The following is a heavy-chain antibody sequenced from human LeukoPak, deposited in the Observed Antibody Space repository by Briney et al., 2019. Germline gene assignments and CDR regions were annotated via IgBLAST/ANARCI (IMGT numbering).Heavy chain of an antibody. J-gene: IGHJ4*02. D-gene: IGHD6-13*01. Sequence: ASVKVSCTASGYTFTSYAMHWVRQAPGQRLEWMGWINACNGNTKYSQRFQGRVTITRDTSASTAYMELSSLRSEDTAVYYCASSWEEFFDYWGQGTLVTVSS. CDR1: GYTFTSYA. CDR2: INACNGNT. CDR3: ASSWEEFFDY. V-gene: IGHV1-3*01.